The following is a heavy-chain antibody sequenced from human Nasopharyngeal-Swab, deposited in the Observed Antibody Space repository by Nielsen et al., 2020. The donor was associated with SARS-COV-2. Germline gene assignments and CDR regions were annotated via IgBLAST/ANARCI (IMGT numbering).Heavy chain of an antibody. CDR2: VPSDGSKG. J-gene: IGHJ4*02. Sequence: GGSLRLSCAASGFTFSSYGMNWVRQAPGKGLEWVAVVPSDGSKGQYADSVEGRFTFYRDNSRNMVHLQMNSLRDEDTAVYYCVREGGTSGRAGYFDYWGRGTLVTVSS. CDR3: VREGGTSGRAGYFDY. V-gene: IGHV3-30*03. CDR1: GFTFSSYG. D-gene: IGHD2-2*01.